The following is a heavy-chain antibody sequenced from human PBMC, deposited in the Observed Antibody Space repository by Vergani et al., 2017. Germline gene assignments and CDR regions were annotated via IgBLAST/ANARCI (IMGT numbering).Heavy chain of an antibody. J-gene: IGHJ6*02. D-gene: IGHD3-22*01. CDR3: ASRIYDSSGYPMFRYYYGMDV. Sequence: QVQLVQSGAEVKKPGASVKVSCKASGYTFTSYGISWVRQAPGQGLEWMGWISAYNGNTNYAQKLQGRVTMTTDTSTSTAYMELRSLRSEDTAVYYCASRIYDSSGYPMFRYYYGMDVWGQGTTVTVSS. V-gene: IGHV1-18*04. CDR1: GYTFTSYG. CDR2: ISAYNGNT.